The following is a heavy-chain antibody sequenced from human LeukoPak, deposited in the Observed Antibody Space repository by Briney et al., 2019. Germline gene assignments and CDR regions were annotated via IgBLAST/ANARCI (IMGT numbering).Heavy chain of an antibody. D-gene: IGHD4-17*01. CDR3: ARDYGDYVLYYYYYGMGV. J-gene: IGHJ6*02. Sequence: ASVKVSCKASGYTFTSYGISWVRQAPGQGLEWMGWISAYNGNTNYAQKLQGRVTMTTDTSTSTAYMELRSLRSDDTAVYYCARDYGDYVLYYYYYGMGVWGQGTTVTVSS. CDR2: ISAYNGNT. CDR1: GYTFTSYG. V-gene: IGHV1-18*01.